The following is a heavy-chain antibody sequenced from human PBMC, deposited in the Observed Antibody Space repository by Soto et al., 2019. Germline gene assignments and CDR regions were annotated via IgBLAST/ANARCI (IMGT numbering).Heavy chain of an antibody. J-gene: IGHJ6*02. CDR3: ARGGRRSPGMDV. V-gene: IGHV4-31*03. Sequence: QVQLQESGPGLVKPSQTLSLTCTVSGGSISSGGYYWSWIRQHPGKGLEWIGYIYYSGSTYYNPSLESRVTLSVDTSKNQFSLNLSSVTAADTAVYYCARGGRRSPGMDVWGQGTTVTVSS. CDR1: GGSISSGGYY. CDR2: IYYSGST.